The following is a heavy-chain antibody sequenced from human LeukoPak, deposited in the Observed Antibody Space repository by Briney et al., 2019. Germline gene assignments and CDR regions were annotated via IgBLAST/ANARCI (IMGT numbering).Heavy chain of an antibody. V-gene: IGHV4-4*07. CDR3: ARVQRGYTNDAV. CDR1: GGSISSSF. D-gene: IGHD5-12*01. Sequence: SETLSLTCTVSGGSISSSFWSWIRQPAGKGLEWIGRIHTSGSTNYSPSLKSRVTMSVDTSKNQFSLKLRSVTAADTAVYYCARVQRGYTNDAVWGQGTLVTVSS. J-gene: IGHJ4*02. CDR2: IHTSGST.